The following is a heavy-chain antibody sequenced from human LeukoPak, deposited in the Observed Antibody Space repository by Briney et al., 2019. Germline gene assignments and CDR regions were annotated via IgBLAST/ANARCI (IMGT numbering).Heavy chain of an antibody. V-gene: IGHV3-74*01. D-gene: IGHD3-22*01. CDR2: INSDGRST. Sequence: GGSLRLTCAASGFTFSSYWMHWVRQPPGKGLVWVSRINSDGRSTNYADSVRGRFTIYRDNSKNTLHLQMNSLRAEDTAVYYCARHSSGYYHYDFWGPGTPVTVAS. CDR1: GFTFSSYW. CDR3: ARHSSGYYHYDF. J-gene: IGHJ4*02.